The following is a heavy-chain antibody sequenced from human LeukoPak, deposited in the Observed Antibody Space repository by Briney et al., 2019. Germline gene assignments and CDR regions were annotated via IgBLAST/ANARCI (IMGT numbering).Heavy chain of an antibody. CDR2: IYYSGST. Sequence: NPSETLSLTCAVYGGSFSGYYWSWIRQPPGKGLEWIGSIYYSGSTYYNPSLKSRVTISVDTSKNQFSLKLSSVTAADTAVYYCARAVAGHFDYWGQGTLVTVSS. J-gene: IGHJ4*02. D-gene: IGHD6-19*01. V-gene: IGHV4-34*01. CDR3: ARAVAGHFDY. CDR1: GGSFSGYY.